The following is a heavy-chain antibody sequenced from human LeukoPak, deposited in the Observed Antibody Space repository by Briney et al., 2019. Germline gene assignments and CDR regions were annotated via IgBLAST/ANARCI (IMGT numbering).Heavy chain of an antibody. CDR1: GGSISIDNYH. D-gene: IGHD3-10*01. V-gene: IGHV4-39*07. CDR3: TRVRPGSQSDY. J-gene: IGHJ4*02. Sequence: SETLSLTCTVSGGSISIDNYHWAWIRQPPGKGLEWIGSIYHSGNTYYNPSLESRVTISVDTSKNHFSLQLISVTAADTAVYYCTRVRPGSQSDYWGQGTLVTVSS. CDR2: IYHSGNT.